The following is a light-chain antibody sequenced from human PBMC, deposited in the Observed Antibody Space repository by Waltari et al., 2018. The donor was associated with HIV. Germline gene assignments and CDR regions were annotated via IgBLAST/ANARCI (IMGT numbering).Light chain of an antibody. CDR1: SSDVGGHNY. CDR3: SSYTSSSTQV. Sequence: QSALTQPASVSGSPGQSITISCTGTSSDVGGHNYVPWYQQHPGKAPKLMIYEVSNRPSGVSNRFSGSKSGNTASLTISGLQAEDEADYYCSSYTSSSTQVFGTGTKVTVL. V-gene: IGLV2-14*01. J-gene: IGLJ1*01. CDR2: EVS.